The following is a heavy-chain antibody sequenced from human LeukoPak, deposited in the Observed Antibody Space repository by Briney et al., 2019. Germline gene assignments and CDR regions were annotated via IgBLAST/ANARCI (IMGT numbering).Heavy chain of an antibody. V-gene: IGHV3-30-3*01. J-gene: IGHJ4*02. Sequence: GGPLRLSCAASGFTFSSYAMSWVRQAPGKGLEWVAVISYDGSNKNYADSVKGRFTTSRDNSKNTLYLQMNSLRAEDTAVYYCARALYQNIAAALDYWGQGTLVTVSS. CDR2: ISYDGSNK. D-gene: IGHD6-13*01. CDR3: ARALYQNIAAALDY. CDR1: GFTFSSYA.